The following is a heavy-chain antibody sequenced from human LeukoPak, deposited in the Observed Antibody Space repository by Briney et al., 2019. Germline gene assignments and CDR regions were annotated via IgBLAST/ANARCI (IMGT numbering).Heavy chain of an antibody. CDR1: GYTFTGYY. CDR2: INPNSGGT. Sequence: ASVKVSCKASGYTFTGYYMHWVRQAPGQGLEWMGWINPNSGGTNYAQKFQGRVTITRDTSISTAYMELSRLRSDDTAVYYCARVSDYYDSSGYLDYWGQGTLVTVSS. CDR3: ARVSDYYDSSGYLDY. J-gene: IGHJ4*02. V-gene: IGHV1-2*02. D-gene: IGHD3-22*01.